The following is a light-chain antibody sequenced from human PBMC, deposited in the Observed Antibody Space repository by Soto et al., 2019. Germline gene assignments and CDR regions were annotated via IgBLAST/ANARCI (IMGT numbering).Light chain of an antibody. J-gene: IGLJ3*02. CDR2: EVS. CDR1: SSDVGIYNL. V-gene: IGLV2-23*02. CDR3: CSYAGSSTLV. Sequence: QSALTQPASVSGSPGQSITISCTGTSSDVGIYNLVSWYQQHPGKAPKLLIYEVSRRPSGISNRFSGSKSGNTASLTISGLQAEDEAEYYCCSYAGSSTLVFGGGTQLTVL.